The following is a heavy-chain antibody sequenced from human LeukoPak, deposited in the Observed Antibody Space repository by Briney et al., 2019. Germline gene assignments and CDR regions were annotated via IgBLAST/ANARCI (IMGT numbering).Heavy chain of an antibody. D-gene: IGHD5-18*01. J-gene: IGHJ4*02. CDR1: GGSISSGGYS. CDR3: ARGYTAMVAFGY. Sequence: PSETLSLTCAVSGGSISSGGYSWSWIRQPPGKGLEWIGYIYYSGSTYYNPSLKSRVTISVDTSKNQFSLRLSSVTAADTAVYYCARGYTAMVAFGYWGQGTLVTVSS. CDR2: IYYSGST. V-gene: IGHV4-30-4*07.